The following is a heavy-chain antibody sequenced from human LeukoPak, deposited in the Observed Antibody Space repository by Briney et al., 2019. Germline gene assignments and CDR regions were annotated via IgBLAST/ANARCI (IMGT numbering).Heavy chain of an antibody. J-gene: IGHJ5*02. D-gene: IGHD2-15*01. CDR1: AGSISLYNTYY. CDR2: IYYSGST. CDR3: ARLLGYCSGGSCPGWFDP. Sequence: KSSETLSLTCTVSAGSISLYNTYYWNWIRQSPGKRLEWIGYIYYSGSTSYNPSLKSRVTISVDTSKNQFSLKLSSVTAADTAVYYCARLLGYCSGGSCPGWFDPWGQGTLVTVSS. V-gene: IGHV4-59*08.